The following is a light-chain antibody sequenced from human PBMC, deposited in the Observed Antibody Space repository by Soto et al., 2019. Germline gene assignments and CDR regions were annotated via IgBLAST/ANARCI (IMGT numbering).Light chain of an antibody. CDR2: GAS. CDR3: QDYSTGAGWT. CDR1: PSVSSNY. J-gene: IGKJ1*01. V-gene: IGKV3-20*01. Sequence: EILFLHSHAAPSVSHRGRATPSCSENPSVSSNYLACYQQEPGQAPWLLIYGASRRAPGIPARFSGSGYGTDFPLTISSAEPENFAVYFCQDYSTGAGWTSAQRAKVDIK.